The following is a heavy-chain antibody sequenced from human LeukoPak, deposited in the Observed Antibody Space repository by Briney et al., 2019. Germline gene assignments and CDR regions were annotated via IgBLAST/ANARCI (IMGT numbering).Heavy chain of an antibody. D-gene: IGHD6-19*01. V-gene: IGHV4-34*01. CDR1: GGSFSGYY. J-gene: IGHJ4*02. CDR3: ARVRSSGWGKGFDY. Sequence: SETLSLTCAVYGGSFSGYYWSWIRQPPGKGLEWIGEINHSGSTNYNPSLKSRVTISVDTSKDQFSLKLSSVTAADTAMYYCARVRSSGWGKGFDYWGQGTLVTVSS. CDR2: INHSGST.